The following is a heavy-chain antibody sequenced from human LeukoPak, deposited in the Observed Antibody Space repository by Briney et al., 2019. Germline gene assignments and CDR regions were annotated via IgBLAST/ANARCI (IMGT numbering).Heavy chain of an antibody. J-gene: IGHJ5*02. CDR3: AKDATYDFWSGYGPPRDWFDP. D-gene: IGHD3-3*01. V-gene: IGHV3-23*01. Sequence: GGSLRLSCAASGFTFSSYAMSWVRQAPGKGLEWVSAISGSGGSTYYADSVKGRFTISRDNSKNTLYLQMSSLRAEDTAVYYCAKDATYDFWSGYGPPRDWFDPWGQGTLVTVSS. CDR2: ISGSGGST. CDR1: GFTFSSYA.